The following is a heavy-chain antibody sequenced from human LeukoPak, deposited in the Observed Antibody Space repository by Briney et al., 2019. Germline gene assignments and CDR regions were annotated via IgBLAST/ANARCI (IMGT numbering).Heavy chain of an antibody. CDR2: IYIDGRSI. CDR3: ARDRSSGLPHDF. D-gene: IGHD3-10*01. V-gene: IGHV3-74*01. Sequence: GGSLRLSCAASGFTLSSYWMHWVRQAPGEGLVWVSRIYIDGRSISYADSVKGRFTISRDNAKNTLYLQMNSLRVEGTAVYFCARDRSSGLPHDFWGQGTLVTVSS. CDR1: GFTLSSYW. J-gene: IGHJ4*02.